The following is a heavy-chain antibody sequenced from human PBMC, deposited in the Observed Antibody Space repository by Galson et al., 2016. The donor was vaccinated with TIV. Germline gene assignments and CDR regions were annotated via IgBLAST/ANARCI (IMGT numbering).Heavy chain of an antibody. CDR3: ATVPKGCKLWLAPFDF. CDR2: FDPEDGDV. CDR1: EYTLPELA. D-gene: IGHD6-19*01. V-gene: IGHV1-24*01. J-gene: IGHJ4*02. Sequence: SVKVSCKVSEYTLPELAMHWVRQTPENGLEWVGGFDPEDGDVIYAQKFQGRVTITRGTTTTGYMELRSLRFEDTAIYYCATVPKGCKLWLAPFDFWGQGTLVTVSS.